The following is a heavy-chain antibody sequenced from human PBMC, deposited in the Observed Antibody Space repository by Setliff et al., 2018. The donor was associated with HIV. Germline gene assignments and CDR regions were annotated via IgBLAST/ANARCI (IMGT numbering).Heavy chain of an antibody. CDR1: GVSISSSNLY. CDR3: ATHFDSSSWYSFDY. CDR2: INYSGST. J-gene: IGHJ4*02. V-gene: IGHV4-39*07. D-gene: IGHD6-13*01. Sequence: ETLSLTCTVSGVSISSSNLYWGWIRQPPGKGMEWIGSINYSGSTYYNPPLTSRVTMSVDTSKNQFSLKVRSVTVADTAVYYCATHFDSSSWYSFDYWGQGTLVTVAS.